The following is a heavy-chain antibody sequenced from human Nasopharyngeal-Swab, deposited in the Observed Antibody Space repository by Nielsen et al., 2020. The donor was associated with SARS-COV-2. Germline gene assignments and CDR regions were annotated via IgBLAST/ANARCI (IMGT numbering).Heavy chain of an antibody. CDR2: ISWNSGSI. CDR1: GFNFDDYA. J-gene: IGHJ6*02. CDR3: ARARVRGLFGDYGMDV. Sequence: LKISCAASGFNFDDYAMHWARQAPGKGLEWVSGISWNSGSIGHADSVKGRFIISRDNAKNSLYLQMNSLKTEDTALYYCARARVRGLFGDYGMDVWGQGTTVTVSS. V-gene: IGHV3-9*01. D-gene: IGHD3-10*01.